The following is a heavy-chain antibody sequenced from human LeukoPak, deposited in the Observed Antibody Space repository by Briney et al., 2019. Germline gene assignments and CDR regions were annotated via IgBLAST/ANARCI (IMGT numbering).Heavy chain of an antibody. CDR3: ARDYRGYRAPYYFDH. CDR1: GFTFSSYW. D-gene: IGHD2-15*01. V-gene: IGHV3-7*01. J-gene: IGHJ4*02. Sequence: GGSLRLSCAASGFTFSSYWMSWVRQAPGKGLEWVANIKQDGSEKYYVDSVKGRFTISRDNAKNSLYLQMNSLRAEDTAVYYCARDYRGYRAPYYFDHWGQGTLVTVSS. CDR2: IKQDGSEK.